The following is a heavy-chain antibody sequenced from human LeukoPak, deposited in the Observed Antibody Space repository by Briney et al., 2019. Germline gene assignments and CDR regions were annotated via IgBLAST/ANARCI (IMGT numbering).Heavy chain of an antibody. J-gene: IGHJ4*02. CDR3: ARMEGYYDSSAHDDY. Sequence: ASVKVSCKASGYTFTSYYMHWVRQAPGQGLEWMGIINPSGGSTSYAQKFQGRVTMTRDTSTSTVYVELSSLRSEDTAVYYCARMEGYYDSSAHDDYWGQGTLVTVSS. D-gene: IGHD3-22*01. CDR2: INPSGGST. CDR1: GYTFTSYY. V-gene: IGHV1-46*01.